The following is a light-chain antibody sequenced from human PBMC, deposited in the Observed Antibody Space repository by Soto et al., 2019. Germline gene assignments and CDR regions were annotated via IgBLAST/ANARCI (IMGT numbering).Light chain of an antibody. CDR2: NVS. Sequence: QSALTQPASVSEAPGQPITISCTGTSSDIGSHRPVSWHQQHPGEAPKVIIYNVSLRPSGVSTRFSGSRSGDTASLTISGLQAEDEADYYCSSYTVSDTVIFGAGTKLTVL. CDR1: SSDIGSHRP. J-gene: IGLJ2*01. V-gene: IGLV2-14*01. CDR3: SSYTVSDTVI.